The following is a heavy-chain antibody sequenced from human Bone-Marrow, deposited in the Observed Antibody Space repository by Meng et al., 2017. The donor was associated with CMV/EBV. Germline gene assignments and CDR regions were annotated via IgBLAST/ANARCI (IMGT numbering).Heavy chain of an antibody. CDR2: IADDGSPQ. CDR3: ARTGGYPNWFDS. V-gene: IGHV3-7*01. Sequence: GGSLRLSCVVSGFTFSSRWMSWVRQTAVKGLEWVATIADDGSPQYYVDSVKGRFTISRDNAKNSLYLEMNSLRVDDTGVYFCARTGGYPNWFDSWGPGTVVTVSS. D-gene: IGHD2-15*01. J-gene: IGHJ5*01. CDR1: GFTFSSRW.